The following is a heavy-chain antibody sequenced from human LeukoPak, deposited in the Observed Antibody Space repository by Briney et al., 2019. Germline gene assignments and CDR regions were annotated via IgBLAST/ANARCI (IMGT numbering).Heavy chain of an antibody. D-gene: IGHD3-9*01. CDR2: IRFDGSNK. CDR1: GFTFSRYG. CDR3: AKEGDILTGLVDY. J-gene: IGHJ4*02. Sequence: QSGGSLRLSCAASGFTFSRYGMDWVRQAPGKGLEWVAFIRFDGSNKYYADSVKGRFTVSRDNSKNTLYLQMNSLRAVDTAVYYCAKEGDILTGLVDYWGQGTLVTVSS. V-gene: IGHV3-30*02.